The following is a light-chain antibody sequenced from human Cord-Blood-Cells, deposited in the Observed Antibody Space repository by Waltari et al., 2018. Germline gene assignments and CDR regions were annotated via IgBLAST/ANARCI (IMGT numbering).Light chain of an antibody. CDR1: QGISSY. CDR3: QQYYSYPGT. CDR2: AAS. V-gene: IGKV1-8*01. Sequence: AIRMTQSPSSFSASTGDRVTITYRASQGISSYLAWYQQKPGKAPKLLIYAASTLQSGVPSRFSGSGSGTDFTLTISCLQSEDFATYYCQQYYSYPGTFGQGTKVEIK. J-gene: IGKJ1*01.